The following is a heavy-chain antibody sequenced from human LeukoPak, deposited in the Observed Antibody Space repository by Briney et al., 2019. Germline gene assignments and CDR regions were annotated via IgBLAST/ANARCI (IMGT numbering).Heavy chain of an antibody. CDR3: ARDVGIAAAATDY. CDR1: GFTFSSYS. J-gene: IGHJ4*02. CDR2: ISSSSSTI. Sequence: GGSLRLSCAASGFTFSSYSMNWVRRAPGKGLEWVSYISSSSSTIYYADSVKGRFTISRDNAKNSLYLQMNSLRAEDTAVYYCARDVGIAAAATDYWRQGTLVTVSS. D-gene: IGHD6-13*01. V-gene: IGHV3-48*04.